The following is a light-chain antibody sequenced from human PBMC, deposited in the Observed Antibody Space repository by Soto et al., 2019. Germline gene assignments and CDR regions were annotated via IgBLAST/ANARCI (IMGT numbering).Light chain of an antibody. J-gene: IGKJ4*01. CDR3: QQYGSSPRT. CDR2: GAS. CDR1: QSFSSSY. V-gene: IGKV3-20*01. Sequence: EIVLTQSPATLSLSPGERATLSCRASQSFSSSYLAWYQQKPGQAPRLLIYGASSRATGIPDRFSGSGSGTDFTLTISRLEPEDFAVYYCQQYGSSPRTFGGGTKVEIK.